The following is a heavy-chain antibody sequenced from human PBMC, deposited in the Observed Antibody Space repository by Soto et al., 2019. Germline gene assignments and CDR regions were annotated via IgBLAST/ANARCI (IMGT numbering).Heavy chain of an antibody. Sequence: QMHLAQSGAEVKTPGASVKVSCKTSGYNFATYYIQWVRQAPGQGLEWMGIINPRGGSANYPQKFQGRGTMTSDTSTSTVHMELSSLRSEDTAVYFCARVVRGSDYWGQGSLVTVSS. V-gene: IGHV1-46*01. CDR3: ARVVRGSDY. CDR2: INPRGGSA. CDR1: GYNFATYY. J-gene: IGHJ4*02. D-gene: IGHD3-10*01.